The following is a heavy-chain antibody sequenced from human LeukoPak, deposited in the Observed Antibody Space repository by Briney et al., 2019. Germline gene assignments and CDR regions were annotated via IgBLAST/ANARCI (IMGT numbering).Heavy chain of an antibody. CDR1: GASISSYY. CDR2: IYYSGST. J-gene: IGHJ4*02. V-gene: IGHV4-59*01. D-gene: IGHD5-18*01. CDR3: AVGYNYGYLDY. Sequence: SETLSLTCTVSGASISSYYWSWIRQPPGEGLEWIGYIYYSGSTKYNPSLKSRVTISLDTSKNQFSLKLSSVTAVDTAVYYCAVGYNYGYLDYWGQGTLVTVSS.